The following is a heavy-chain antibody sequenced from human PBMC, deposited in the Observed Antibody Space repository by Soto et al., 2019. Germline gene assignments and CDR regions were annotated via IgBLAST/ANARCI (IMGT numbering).Heavy chain of an antibody. CDR3: STGFPGRDY. V-gene: IGHV3-15*01. CDR1: GFTFTNAL. Sequence: EVQLVESGGGLVKPGGSLRLSCVASGFTFTNALMTWVRQAPGKGLEWVGRVKSKTDGGTTDYGAPVKGRFTISRDDLERTLYLQMSSLKIEDTAVYYCSTGFPGRDYWGQGTLVNVSS. J-gene: IGHJ4*02. D-gene: IGHD3-10*01. CDR2: VKSKTDGGTT.